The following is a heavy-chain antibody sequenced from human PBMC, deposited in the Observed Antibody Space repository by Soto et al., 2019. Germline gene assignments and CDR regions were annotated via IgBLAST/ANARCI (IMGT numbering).Heavy chain of an antibody. CDR3: ARENDSSGYYQ. J-gene: IGHJ4*02. CDR2: IIPIFGTA. CDR1: RGTFSSYA. Sequence: QVQLVQSGAEVKKPGSSVKVSCKASRGTFSSYAISWVRQAPGQGLEWMGGIIPIFGTANYAQKFQGRVMITADKSTSTAYMELSSLRSEDTAVYYCARENDSSGYYQWGQGTLVTVSS. V-gene: IGHV1-69*06. D-gene: IGHD3-22*01.